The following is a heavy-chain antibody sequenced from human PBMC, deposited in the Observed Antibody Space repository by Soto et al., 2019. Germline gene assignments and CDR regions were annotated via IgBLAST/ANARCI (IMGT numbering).Heavy chain of an antibody. CDR3: AREFLGPAATDYGMDV. CDR2: INPNSGGT. CDR1: GYTLTSYH. D-gene: IGHD2-2*01. J-gene: IGHJ6*02. Sequence: VKVARTASGYTLTSYHMHCVREASGQGLEWMGWINPNSGGTNYAQKLKGRVTMNTDTSTSKDYMELMSLRSDEKAVYYCAREFLGPAATDYGMDVWGQGTTVTVSS. V-gene: IGHV1-18*04.